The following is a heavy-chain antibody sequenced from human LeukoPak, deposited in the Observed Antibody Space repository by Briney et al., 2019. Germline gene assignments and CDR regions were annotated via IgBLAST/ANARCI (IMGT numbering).Heavy chain of an antibody. CDR1: GFTFRSYG. J-gene: IGHJ4*02. Sequence: GGSLRLSCAASGFTFRSYGMHWVRQAPGKGLEWVAVIWYDGSNKYYADSVKGRFTVSRDNSKNALYLQMNSLRAEDTAVYYCATAVASSSGWYADYWGQGTLVTVSS. CDR3: ATAVASSSGWYADY. V-gene: IGHV3-33*01. D-gene: IGHD6-19*01. CDR2: IWYDGSNK.